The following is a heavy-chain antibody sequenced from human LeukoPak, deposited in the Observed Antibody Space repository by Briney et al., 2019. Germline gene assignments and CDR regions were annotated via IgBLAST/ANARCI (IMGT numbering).Heavy chain of an antibody. V-gene: IGHV3-30-3*01. J-gene: IGHJ4*02. D-gene: IGHD3-3*01. CDR2: ISYDGSNK. CDR3: ASSVLRFLYY. Sequence: PGRSLRPSCAASGFTFSSYAMHWVRQAPGKGLEWVAVISYDGSNKYYADSVKGRFTISRDNSKNTLYLQMNSLRAEDTAVYYCASSVLRFLYYWGQGTLVTVSS. CDR1: GFTFSSYA.